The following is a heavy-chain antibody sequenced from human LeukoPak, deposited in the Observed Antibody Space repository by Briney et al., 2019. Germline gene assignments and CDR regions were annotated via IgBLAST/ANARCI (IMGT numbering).Heavy chain of an antibody. Sequence: SETLSLTCTVSGGSISSGDYYWSWIRQPPGKGLEWIGYIYYSGSTYYNPSLKSRVTISVDTSKNQFSLKLSSVTAADTAVYYCARVNGYNQLDYWGQGTLVTVSS. CDR1: GGSISSGDYY. CDR2: IYYSGST. D-gene: IGHD5-18*01. CDR3: ARVNGYNQLDY. J-gene: IGHJ4*02. V-gene: IGHV4-30-4*08.